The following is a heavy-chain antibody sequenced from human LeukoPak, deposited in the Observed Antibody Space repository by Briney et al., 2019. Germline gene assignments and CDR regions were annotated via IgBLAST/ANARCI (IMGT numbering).Heavy chain of an antibody. CDR2: IYSAGTT. D-gene: IGHD6-13*01. V-gene: IGHV3-53*01. J-gene: IGHJ4*02. CDR3: AKDLAAAGH. CDR1: GFTVSNNY. Sequence: SGGSLRLSCAASGFTVSNNYMTWVRQAPGKGLEWVSLIYSAGTTYYAGSVKGRFTISRDNSKNTLYLQMNSLRAEDTAVYYCAKDLAAAGHWGQGTLVTVSS.